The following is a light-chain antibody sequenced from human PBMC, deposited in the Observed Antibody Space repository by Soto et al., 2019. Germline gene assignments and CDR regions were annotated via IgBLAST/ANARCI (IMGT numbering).Light chain of an antibody. J-gene: IGKJ5*01. V-gene: IGKV3-15*01. CDR2: GAS. CDR1: QSVSSN. CDR3: QQYNNWPPIT. Sequence: EIVLTQSPATLSLSPGERATLSCRASQSVSSNLVWYQQKPGQAPRLLIYGASTRATGIPARFSGSGSGTELTLTISSLQSEDFAVYYCQQYNNWPPITFGQGTRLEIK.